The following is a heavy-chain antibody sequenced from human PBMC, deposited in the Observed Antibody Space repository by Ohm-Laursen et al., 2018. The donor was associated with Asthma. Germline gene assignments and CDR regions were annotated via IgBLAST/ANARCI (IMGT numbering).Heavy chain of an antibody. D-gene: IGHD1-26*01. V-gene: IGHV1-69*01. CDR1: GGTFSSYA. CDR3: ATYTVGATRLLDY. CDR2: IIPIFGTA. Sequence: SSVKVSCKASGGTFSSYAISWVRQAPGQGLEWMGGIIPIFGTANYAQKFQGRVTITADESTSTAYMELSSLRSEDTAVYYCATYTVGATRLLDYWGQGTLVTVSS. J-gene: IGHJ4*02.